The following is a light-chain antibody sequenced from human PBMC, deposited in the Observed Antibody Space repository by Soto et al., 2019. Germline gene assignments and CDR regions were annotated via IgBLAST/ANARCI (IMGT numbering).Light chain of an antibody. Sequence: DIQMTQSPSTLSASVGDRVTITCRASQSISGWLAWYQQKPGKAPKLLIYKASSLESGVPSRFSGSGTGEAFTLTISSLQPDDFATYYCQQYNSYPGTCGQGTKVEIK. CDR3: QQYNSYPGT. CDR1: QSISGW. V-gene: IGKV1-5*03. CDR2: KAS. J-gene: IGKJ1*01.